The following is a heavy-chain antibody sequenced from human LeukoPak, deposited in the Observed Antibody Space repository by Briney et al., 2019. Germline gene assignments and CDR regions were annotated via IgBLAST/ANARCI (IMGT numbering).Heavy chain of an antibody. CDR1: GFSFSNYG. CDR2: TRYDGTIK. Sequence: GGSLRLSCAASGFSFSNYGMHWVRQTPGKGLESVAFTRYDGTIKDYADSVKGRFTISRDNSQNVLHLQMKSLRTEDTAVYYCAKELPLGYFYMDVWGKGATVIVSS. V-gene: IGHV3-30*02. CDR3: AKELPLGYFYMDV. D-gene: IGHD1-14*01. J-gene: IGHJ6*03.